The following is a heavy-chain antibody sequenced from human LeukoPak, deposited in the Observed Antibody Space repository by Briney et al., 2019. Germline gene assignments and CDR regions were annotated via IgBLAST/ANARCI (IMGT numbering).Heavy chain of an antibody. CDR1: GFTFRSYG. CDR3: AKTVSSSWGFFDS. D-gene: IGHD6-6*01. CDR2: VRDDGSTK. Sequence: GGSLRLSCAASGFTFRSYGMHWVRQAPGKGLEWMAFVRDDGSTKYYADSVKGRLTISRDNSKSTLFLQMNSLRAEDTAVYFCAKTVSSSWGFFDSWGQGTLVTVSS. J-gene: IGHJ4*02. V-gene: IGHV3-30*02.